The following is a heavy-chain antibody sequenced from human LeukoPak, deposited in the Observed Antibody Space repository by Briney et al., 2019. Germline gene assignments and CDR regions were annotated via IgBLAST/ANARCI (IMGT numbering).Heavy chain of an antibody. J-gene: IGHJ6*02. Sequence: EASVTVSCKASGYXFTGYYIHWVRQAPGQGLEWMGWINPNSGGTNYAQKFQGRVTMTRDTSISTAYMELSRLRSDDTAVYYCARDLGGSSSWLYYYCYYGMDVWGQGTTVTVSS. CDR2: INPNSGGT. V-gene: IGHV1-2*02. CDR3: ARDLGGSSSWLYYYCYYGMDV. D-gene: IGHD6-13*01. CDR1: GYXFTGYY.